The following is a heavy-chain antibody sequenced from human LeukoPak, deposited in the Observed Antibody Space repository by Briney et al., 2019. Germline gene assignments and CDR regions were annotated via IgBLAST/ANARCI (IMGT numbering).Heavy chain of an antibody. CDR1: GFTFSSYA. CDR3: ARGDGYNFFVY. J-gene: IGHJ4*02. Sequence: GGSLRLSCAASGFTFSSYAMSWVRQAPGKGLEWVSVFYVGGATYYADSVKGRFTISRDNSENTLYLQMKSLRAEDTAVYYCARGDGYNFFVYWGQGTLVTVSS. V-gene: IGHV3-23*03. CDR2: FYVGGAT. D-gene: IGHD5-24*01.